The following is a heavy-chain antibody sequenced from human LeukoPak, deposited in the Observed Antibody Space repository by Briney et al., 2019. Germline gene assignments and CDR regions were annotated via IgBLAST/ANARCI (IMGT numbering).Heavy chain of an antibody. D-gene: IGHD3-10*01. CDR3: TTAESELLWFGELFYFDY. Sequence: GGSLRLSCTASGFTVSGYYMSWVRQAPGKGLEWVSVIYSGGSTYSADSVKGRFTISRDNSENTLYLRMNSLRAEDTAVYYCTTAESELLWFGELFYFDYWGQGTLVTVSS. J-gene: IGHJ4*02. CDR2: IYSGGST. CDR1: GFTVSGYY. V-gene: IGHV3-53*01.